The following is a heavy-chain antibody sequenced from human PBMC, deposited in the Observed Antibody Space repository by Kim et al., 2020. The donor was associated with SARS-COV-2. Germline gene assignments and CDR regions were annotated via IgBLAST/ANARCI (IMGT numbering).Heavy chain of an antibody. CDR3: ARGEMIFGVVTYAFDI. J-gene: IGHJ3*02. Sequence: SETLSLTCTVSGGSISSGGYYWSWIRQHPGKGLEWIGYIYYSGSTYYNPSLKCRVTISVDTSKNQFSLKLSSVTAADTAVYYCARGEMIFGVVTYAFDIWGQGTMVTVSS. D-gene: IGHD3-3*01. CDR2: IYYSGST. V-gene: IGHV4-31*03. CDR1: GGSISSGGYY.